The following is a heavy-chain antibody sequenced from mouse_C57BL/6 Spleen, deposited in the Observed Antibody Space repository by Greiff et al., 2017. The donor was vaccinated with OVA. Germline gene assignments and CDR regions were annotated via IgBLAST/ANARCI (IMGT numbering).Heavy chain of an antibody. CDR1: GYAFTNYL. CDR3: ARSDSGFDY. Sequence: QVQLKESGAELVRPGTSVKVSCKASGYAFTNYLIEWVKQRPGQGLEWIGVINPGSGGTNYNEKFKGKATLTADKSSSTAYMQLSSLTSEDSAVYFCARSDSGFDYWGQGTTLTVSS. J-gene: IGHJ2*01. CDR2: INPGSGGT. V-gene: IGHV1-54*01.